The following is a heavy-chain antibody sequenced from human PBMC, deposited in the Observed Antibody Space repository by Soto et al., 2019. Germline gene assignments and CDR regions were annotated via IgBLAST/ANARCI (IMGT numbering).Heavy chain of an antibody. V-gene: IGHV4-61*01. CDR3: ARGQDINWFDP. D-gene: IGHD2-15*01. J-gene: IGHJ5*02. Sequence: TSETLSLTCTVSGGSVSSGSYYWSWIRQPPGKGLEWIGYIYYSGSTNYNPSLKSRVTISVDTSKNQFSLKLSSVTAADTAVYYCARGQDINWFDPWGQGTLVTVS. CDR1: GGSVSSGSYY. CDR2: IYYSGST.